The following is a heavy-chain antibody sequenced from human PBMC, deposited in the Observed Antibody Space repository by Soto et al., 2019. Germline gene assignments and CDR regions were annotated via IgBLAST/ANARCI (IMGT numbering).Heavy chain of an antibody. CDR2: MNPNSGNT. CDR3: ARGNYLGHCSSTSCHDWFDP. V-gene: IGHV1-8*01. CDR1: GYTFTSYD. J-gene: IGHJ5*02. Sequence: ASVKVSCKASGYTFTSYDINWVRQATGQGLEWMGWMNPNSGNTGYAQKFQGRVTMTRNTSISTAYMELSSLRSEDTAVYYCARGNYLGHCSSTSCHDWFDPWGQGTLVTVSS. D-gene: IGHD2-2*01.